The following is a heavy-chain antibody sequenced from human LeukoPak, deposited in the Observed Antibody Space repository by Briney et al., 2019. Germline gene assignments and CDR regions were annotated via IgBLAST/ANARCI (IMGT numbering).Heavy chain of an antibody. D-gene: IGHD6-13*01. CDR1: GGTFSIYA. J-gene: IGHJ6*02. CDR3: ARDLGAASYYYYGMDV. Sequence: VASVKVSFKASGGTFSIYAISWVRQAPGQGLEWMGSIIPIFTTANYAQKFQGRVTITADESTSTAYMELSSLRSEDTAVYYCARDLGAASYYYYGMDVWGQGTTVTASS. CDR2: IIPIFTTA. V-gene: IGHV1-69*15.